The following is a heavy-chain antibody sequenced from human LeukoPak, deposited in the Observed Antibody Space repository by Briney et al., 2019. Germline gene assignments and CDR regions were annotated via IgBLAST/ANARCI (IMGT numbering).Heavy chain of an antibody. CDR1: GFTFSSYG. D-gene: IGHD2-2*01. CDR2: MRYDGSNK. CDR3: AKDREYQLLCGENYFDY. J-gene: IGHJ4*02. Sequence: VGSLRLSCAASGFTFSSYGMHWVRQAPGKGLEWVACMRYDGSNKYYADAVEGRFTISRDNSKNTLYLQMNSLRAEDTAVYYCAKDREYQLLCGENYFDYWGQGTLVTVSS. V-gene: IGHV3-30*02.